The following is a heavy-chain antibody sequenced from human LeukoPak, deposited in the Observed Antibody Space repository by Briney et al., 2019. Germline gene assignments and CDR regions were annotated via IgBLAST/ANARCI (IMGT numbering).Heavy chain of an antibody. Sequence: GGSLRLSCAASGFTFSSYAMSWVRQAPGKGLEWVAVISYDGSNKYYADSVKGRFTISRDNSKNTLYLQMNSLRAEDTAVYYCARDLGSVPTYGMDVWGQGTTVTVSS. CDR3: ARDLGSVPTYGMDV. J-gene: IGHJ6*02. V-gene: IGHV3-30*04. D-gene: IGHD2-2*01. CDR1: GFTFSSYA. CDR2: ISYDGSNK.